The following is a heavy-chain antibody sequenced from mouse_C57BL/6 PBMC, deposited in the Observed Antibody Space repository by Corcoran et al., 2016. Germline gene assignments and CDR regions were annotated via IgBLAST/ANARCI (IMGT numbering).Heavy chain of an antibody. CDR2: IYWDDDK. CDR3: AGSTTVVAYDY. D-gene: IGHD1-1*01. V-gene: IGHV8-12*01. J-gene: IGHJ2*01. CDR1: GFSLSTSGMG. Sequence: QVTLNESGHGLLQSSQTLSLTCSFSGFSLSTSGMGVSWIRQPSGKGLEWLAHIYWDDDKRYNPSLKSRLTISKDTSRNQVFLKITSVDTADTATYYCAGSTTVVAYDYWGQGTTLTVSS.